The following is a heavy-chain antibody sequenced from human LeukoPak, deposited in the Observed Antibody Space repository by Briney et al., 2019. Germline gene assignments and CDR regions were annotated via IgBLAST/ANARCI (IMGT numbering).Heavy chain of an antibody. CDR1: GASISRYY. V-gene: IGHV4-59*01. Sequence: PSETLSLTCTVSGASISRYYWSWIRQSPGVGLEWIAYMQDSGATNYNPSLKSRVTLSVDTSKSQFSLKLNSVTAADTAVYFCAGGGYCSRSNCFAPLLDYWGQGKLVTVSS. J-gene: IGHJ4*02. CDR3: AGGGYCSRSNCFAPLLDY. D-gene: IGHD2-2*01. CDR2: MQDSGAT.